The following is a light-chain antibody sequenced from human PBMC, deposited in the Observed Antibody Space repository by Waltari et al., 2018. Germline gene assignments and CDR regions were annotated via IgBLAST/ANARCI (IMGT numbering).Light chain of an antibody. V-gene: IGLV2-14*03. Sequence: QSALTQPASVSGSPGQSITISCTGTSSDVGGYNSVSWYQQHPGRAPKLIIYDVTNRPSGVSDRVSGSKAGNPASLTISGLQAEDEADYYCSSYRSSSPHVFGSGTKVTVL. CDR2: DVT. J-gene: IGLJ1*01. CDR3: SSYRSSSPHV. CDR1: SSDVGGYNS.